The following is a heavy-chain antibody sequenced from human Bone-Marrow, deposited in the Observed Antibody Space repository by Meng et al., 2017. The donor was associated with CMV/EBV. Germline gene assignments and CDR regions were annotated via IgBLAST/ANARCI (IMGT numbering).Heavy chain of an antibody. CDR3: ARVRERTSLGNYWFDP. CDR2: IDHSGNS. V-gene: IGHV4-4*02. D-gene: IGHD3-16*01. J-gene: IGHJ5*02. Sequence: SETLSLTCTVSGASITTTKWWTWVRQTPGKGLEWVGEIDHSGNSNSNPSLKSRLTLSLDTSKNYLSLTMTSVTAEDTAIYYCARVRERTSLGNYWFDPWGQGTLVTVSS. CDR1: GASITTTKW.